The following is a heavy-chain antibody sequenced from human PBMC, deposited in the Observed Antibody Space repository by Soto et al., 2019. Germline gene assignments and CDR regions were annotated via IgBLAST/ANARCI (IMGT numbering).Heavy chain of an antibody. Sequence: GGSLRLSCGASGFIFSAYLMSWVRHVPGKGLQWVATITQDGSETYYMDYVKGRFAISRDNARKSLYLQMNSLRVEDTAFYYCARVSGFGSGWSEADYWGKGALV. CDR2: ITQDGSET. D-gene: IGHD6-19*01. CDR1: GFIFSAYL. J-gene: IGHJ4*02. CDR3: ARVSGFGSGWSEADY. V-gene: IGHV3-7*01.